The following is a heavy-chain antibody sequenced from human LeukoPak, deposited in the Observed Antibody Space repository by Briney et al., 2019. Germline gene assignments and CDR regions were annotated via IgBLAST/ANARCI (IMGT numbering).Heavy chain of an antibody. CDR1: GGSISSGEYY. CDR2: IYYSGST. V-gene: IGHV4-30-4*08. CDR3: ARGLVVVPAAIGDAFDI. Sequence: TLLLTCTVSGGSISSGEYYWSWIRQPPGKGQEWLGYIYYSGSTYYIPSLKSRVTISVDTSKNQFSMKLSSVTAADTAEYYCARGLVVVPAAIGDAFDIWGQGTMVTVSS. D-gene: IGHD2-2*02. J-gene: IGHJ3*02.